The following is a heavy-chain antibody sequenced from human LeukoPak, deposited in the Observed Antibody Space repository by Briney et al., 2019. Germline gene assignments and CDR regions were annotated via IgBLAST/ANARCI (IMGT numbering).Heavy chain of an antibody. CDR1: GYTFTSYG. CDR2: ISAYNGNT. CDR3: ARSLWNDFRSGYYLYYYYGMDV. D-gene: IGHD3-3*01. Sequence: ASVKVSCKASGYTFTSYGISWVRQAPGQGLEWMGWISAYNGNTNYAQKLQGRVTMTTDTSTSTAYMELRSLRSDDTAVYYCARSLWNDFRSGYYLYYYYGMDVWGQGTTVTVSS. V-gene: IGHV1-18*01. J-gene: IGHJ6*02.